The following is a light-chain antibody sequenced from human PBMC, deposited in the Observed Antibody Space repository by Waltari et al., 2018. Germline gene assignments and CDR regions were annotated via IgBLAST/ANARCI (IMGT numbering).Light chain of an antibody. CDR2: VNSDGSH. V-gene: IGLV4-69*01. J-gene: IGLJ3*02. CDR1: SGYSSNV. CDR3: QTGGHGTGV. Sequence: LVLTQSPSASASLGASVKLTCTLSSGYSSNVIAWLQQQPGKGPRCLMKVNSDGSHRKGDDIPDRFSASKCGAECHLTISSLQSEDEADYYCQTGGHGTGVFGGGTKLTVL.